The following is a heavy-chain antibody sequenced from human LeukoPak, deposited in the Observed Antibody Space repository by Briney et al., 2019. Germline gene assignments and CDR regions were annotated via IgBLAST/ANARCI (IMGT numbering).Heavy chain of an antibody. D-gene: IGHD4-23*01. Sequence: PGGSLRLSCAASGFTFSNYWMSWVRQAPGKGLEWVANIKQDGGEKYYVDSVKGRFTISRDNAKNSLYLQMNSLRAEDTALYYCAKDMVGGGNSPDYYYGMDVWGQGTTVTVSS. CDR2: IKQDGGEK. V-gene: IGHV3-7*03. J-gene: IGHJ6*02. CDR1: GFTFSNYW. CDR3: AKDMVGGGNSPDYYYGMDV.